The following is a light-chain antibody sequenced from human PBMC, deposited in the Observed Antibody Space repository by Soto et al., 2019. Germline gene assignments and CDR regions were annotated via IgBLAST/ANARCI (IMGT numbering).Light chain of an antibody. V-gene: IGKV1-39*01. Sequence: DIQMTQSPSSLSASVGDRVSITCRASQSISSYLNWYQQKPGQAPKFLIYAASSLQSGVPSRFSGSGSGTDFTLTISSLQPEDFATYYCQQSHSMPLTFGGGTKVEIK. CDR3: QQSHSMPLT. J-gene: IGKJ4*01. CDR2: AAS. CDR1: QSISSY.